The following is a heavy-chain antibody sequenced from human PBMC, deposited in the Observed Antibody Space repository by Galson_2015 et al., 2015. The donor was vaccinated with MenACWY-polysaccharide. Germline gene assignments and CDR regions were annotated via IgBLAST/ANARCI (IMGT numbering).Heavy chain of an antibody. CDR1: GLTFSSYG. CDR3: AKGAAHYGSGNYYDY. CDR2: IGGSGSNT. J-gene: IGHJ4*02. D-gene: IGHD3-10*01. V-gene: IGHV3-23*01. Sequence: SLRLSCAGSGLTFSSYGMSWVRQAPGKGLEWVSTIGGSGSNTHYADSVKGRFTISRDNSKNTLYLQMDSLRAEDTALYYCAKGAAHYGSGNYYDYWGQGTQVTVSS.